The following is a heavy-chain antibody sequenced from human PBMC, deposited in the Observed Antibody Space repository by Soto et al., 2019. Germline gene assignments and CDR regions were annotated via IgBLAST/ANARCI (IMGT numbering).Heavy chain of an antibody. J-gene: IGHJ4*02. V-gene: IGHV4-34*01. CDR2: INHSGSA. CDR1: GGPFSGYY. Sequence: QVQLQQWGAGLLKPSETLSLTCAVYGGPFSGYYWSWIRQPPGKGLEWIGEINHSGSANYNPSLKSRVTISEDTSKNQFSLKVTSVTAADTAVYYCARGQYHDVLTGYRNGVFDYCGQGTLVTVSS. CDR3: ARGQYHDVLTGYRNGVFDY. D-gene: IGHD3-9*01.